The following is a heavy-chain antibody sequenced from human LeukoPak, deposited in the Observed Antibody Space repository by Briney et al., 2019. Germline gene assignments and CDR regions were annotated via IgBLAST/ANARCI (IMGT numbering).Heavy chain of an antibody. CDR3: ARDQGYSYGHSFDY. V-gene: IGHV3-30-3*01. CDR2: ISHDGSNK. D-gene: IGHD5-18*01. Sequence: GGSLRLSCAASGFTYSSHNMHWVRQAPGRGLEWVTLISHDGSNKYYADSVKGRFTISRDNSKNTLHLQMNSLRAEDTAMYYCARDQGYSYGHSFDYWDQGTLVTVSS. CDR1: GFTYSSHN. J-gene: IGHJ4*02.